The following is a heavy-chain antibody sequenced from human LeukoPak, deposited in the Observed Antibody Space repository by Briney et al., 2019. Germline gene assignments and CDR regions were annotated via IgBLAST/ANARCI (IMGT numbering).Heavy chain of an antibody. CDR2: IKQDGSET. Sequence: PGGSLRLSCATSAFTFRSDWMSWVRQAPGKGLEWVANIKQDGSETYYVDSVKGRFTISRDNTQNSLYLQMNSLGADDTALYYCARSPQRGEFDYWGQGTLVTVSS. D-gene: IGHD3-16*01. J-gene: IGHJ4*02. V-gene: IGHV3-7*01. CDR1: AFTFRSDW. CDR3: ARSPQRGEFDY.